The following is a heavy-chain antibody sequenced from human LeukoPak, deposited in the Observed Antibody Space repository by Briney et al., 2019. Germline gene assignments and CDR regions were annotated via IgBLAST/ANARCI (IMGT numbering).Heavy chain of an antibody. Sequence: SVKVSCTASGGTFSSYAISWVRQAPGQGLEWMGGIVPIFGTANYAQKFQGRVTITADESTSTAYMELSSLRSEDTAVYYCARADYYGSGSYRTLDYYYYGMDVWGQGTTVTVSS. J-gene: IGHJ6*02. CDR2: IVPIFGTA. CDR1: GGTFSSYA. CDR3: ARADYYGSGSYRTLDYYYYGMDV. V-gene: IGHV1-69*01. D-gene: IGHD3-10*01.